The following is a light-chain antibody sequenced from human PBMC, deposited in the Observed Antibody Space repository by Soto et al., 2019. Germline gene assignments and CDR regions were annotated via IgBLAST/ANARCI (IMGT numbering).Light chain of an antibody. J-gene: IGLJ2*01. V-gene: IGLV2-23*03. CDR2: EGN. CDR3: CSYAGSSTFVV. CDR1: SSDVGSYNF. Sequence: QSVLTQPASVSGSPGQSITISCAGTSSDVGSYNFVSWYQQHPGKAPKLMIYEGNKRPSGVSNRFSGSKSGNTASLTISGLQAADVADYYCCSYAGSSTFVVFGGGTKLTVL.